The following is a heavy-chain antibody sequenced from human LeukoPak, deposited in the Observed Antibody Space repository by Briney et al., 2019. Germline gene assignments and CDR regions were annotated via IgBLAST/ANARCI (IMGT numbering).Heavy chain of an antibody. J-gene: IGHJ6*02. CDR3: ARLTGYSSSWSYYGMDV. CDR1: GGSISSYY. D-gene: IGHD6-13*01. V-gene: IGHV4-59*01. Sequence: SETLSLTCTVSGGSISSYYWSWLRQPPGKGLEWLGYIYYSGSTNYNPSLKSRVTISVDTSKNQFSLKLSSVTAADTAVYYCARLTGYSSSWSYYGMDVWGQGTTVTVSS. CDR2: IYYSGST.